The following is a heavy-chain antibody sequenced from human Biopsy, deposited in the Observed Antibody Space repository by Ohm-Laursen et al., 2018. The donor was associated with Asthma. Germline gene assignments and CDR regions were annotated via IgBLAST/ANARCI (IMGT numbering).Heavy chain of an antibody. D-gene: IGHD2-2*01. Sequence: SVKASCKSLGGTFNTYVIGWVRQAPGQRLEWMGWINSVFGTTTYPQKFQDRVTITADDSTSTVYMELSSLRSEDTAVYYCARKAGSCISRTCYSLDFWGQGTLVTVSS. CDR3: ARKAGSCISRTCYSLDF. J-gene: IGHJ4*02. CDR2: INSVFGTT. CDR1: GGTFNTYV. V-gene: IGHV1-69*13.